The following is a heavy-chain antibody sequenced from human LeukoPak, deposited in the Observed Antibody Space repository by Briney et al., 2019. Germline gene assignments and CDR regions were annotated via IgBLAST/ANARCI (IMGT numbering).Heavy chain of an antibody. J-gene: IGHJ4*02. Sequence: PGGSLRLSCAASGFIFSSYAMRWVRQAPGKGLEWVSAISASGGDTYYADSVKGRFTISRDNSKNTLYLQMNSLTAEDTAVYYCAKEGTAMVPFDYWGQGTLVTVSS. V-gene: IGHV3-23*01. CDR2: ISASGGDT. CDR1: GFIFSSYA. CDR3: AKEGTAMVPFDY. D-gene: IGHD5-18*01.